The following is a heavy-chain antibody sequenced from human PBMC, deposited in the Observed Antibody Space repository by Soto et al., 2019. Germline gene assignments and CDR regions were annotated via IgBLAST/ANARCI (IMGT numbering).Heavy chain of an antibody. CDR2: INGRGSPT. V-gene: IGHV3-23*01. CDR1: GFTFSIYA. CDR3: AKHIDGAGNWYFDL. D-gene: IGHD2-21*01. Sequence: EVQLLESGGGLVQPGGSLGLSCVASGFTFSIYAMSWVRQVPGKGPEWVSVINGRGSPTFYADSVKGRFTISRDNSKNTLYLQMNSLRAEDTAIYYCAKHIDGAGNWYFDLWGRGTLVAVSS. J-gene: IGHJ2*01.